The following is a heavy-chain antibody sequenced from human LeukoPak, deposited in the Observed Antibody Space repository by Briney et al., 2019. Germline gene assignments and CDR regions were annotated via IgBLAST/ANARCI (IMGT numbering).Heavy chain of an antibody. V-gene: IGHV4-59*01. CDR2: IYYSGST. J-gene: IGHJ5*02. D-gene: IGHD2-15*01. CDR3: ARVLGHCSGGSCYPNWLDP. Sequence: PSETLSLTCTVSGGAIDSFYWGWIRQPPGKGLEWIGHIYYSGSTNYNPSLKSRVTISIDTSKNQFSLKINSVTTTDTAVYYCARVLGHCSGGSCYPNWLDPWGQGTLVTVSS. CDR1: GGAIDSFY.